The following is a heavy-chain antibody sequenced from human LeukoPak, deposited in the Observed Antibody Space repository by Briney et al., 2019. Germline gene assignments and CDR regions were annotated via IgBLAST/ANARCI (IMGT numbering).Heavy chain of an antibody. D-gene: IGHD1-14*01. V-gene: IGHV3-48*04. CDR1: GFTFSSYS. J-gene: IGHJ4*02. Sequence: PGGSLRLSCAASGFTFSSYSMNWVRQAPGKGLEWVSDSVKGRFTISRDNSKNSLYLQMNSLRVEDTALYYCARDKAGYGQPLYKFDYWGQGTLVTVSS. CDR3: ARDKAGYGQPLYKFDY.